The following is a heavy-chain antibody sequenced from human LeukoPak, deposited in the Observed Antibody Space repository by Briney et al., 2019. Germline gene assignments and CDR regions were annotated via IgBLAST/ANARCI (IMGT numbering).Heavy chain of an antibody. Sequence: ASVKVSCKASGYTFTSYGISWVRQAPGQGLEWMGWMNPNSGNTGYAQKFQGRVTITRNTSISTAYMELSSLRSEDTAVYYCARDSSNLDYWGQGTLVTVSS. CDR3: ARDSSNLDY. CDR2: MNPNSGNT. J-gene: IGHJ4*02. V-gene: IGHV1-8*03. CDR1: GYTFTSYG. D-gene: IGHD6-13*01.